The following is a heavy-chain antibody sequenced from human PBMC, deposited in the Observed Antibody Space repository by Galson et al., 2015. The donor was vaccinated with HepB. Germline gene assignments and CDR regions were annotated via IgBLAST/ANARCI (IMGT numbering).Heavy chain of an antibody. CDR3: ARDKRYCSGGTCFYYFDY. CDR1: GYTFTNYG. D-gene: IGHD2-15*01. Sequence: SVKVSCKASGYTFTNYGISWVRQAPGQGLEWMGWISASNGNTNYEQKVQGRVTMTTDTSTSTAYMELRSLRSDDTAVYYCARDKRYCSGGTCFYYFDYWGQGTLVIASS. CDR2: ISASNGNT. J-gene: IGHJ4*02. V-gene: IGHV1-18*04.